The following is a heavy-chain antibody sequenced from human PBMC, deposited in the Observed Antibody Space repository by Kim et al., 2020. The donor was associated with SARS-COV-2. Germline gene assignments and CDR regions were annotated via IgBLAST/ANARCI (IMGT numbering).Heavy chain of an antibody. J-gene: IGHJ4*02. CDR2: ISGSGGST. Sequence: GGSLRLSCAASGFTFSSYAMSWVRQAPGKGLEWVSAISGSGGSTYYADSVKGRFTISRDNSKNTLYLQMNSLRAEDTAVYYCAKVYGSGSYYNALDYWGQGTLVTVSS. CDR3: AKVYGSGSYYNALDY. V-gene: IGHV3-23*01. CDR1: GFTFSSYA. D-gene: IGHD3-10*01.